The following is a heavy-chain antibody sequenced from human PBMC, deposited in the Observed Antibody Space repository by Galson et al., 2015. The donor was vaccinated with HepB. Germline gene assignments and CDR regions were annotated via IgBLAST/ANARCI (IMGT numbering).Heavy chain of an antibody. V-gene: IGHV1-2*02. J-gene: IGHJ6*03. CDR1: GYTFTGYY. D-gene: IGHD6-6*01. CDR3: ARGAAARPDSYYYYYYYMDV. CDR2: INPNSGGT. Sequence: SVKVSCKASGYTFTGYYMHWVRQAPGQGLEWMGWINPNSGGTNYAQKFQGRVTMTRDTSLSTAYMELSRLRSDDTAVYYCARGAAARPDSYYYYYYYMDVWGKGTTVTVSS.